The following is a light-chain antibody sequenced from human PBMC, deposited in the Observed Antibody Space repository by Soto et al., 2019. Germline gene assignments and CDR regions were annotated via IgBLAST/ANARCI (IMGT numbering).Light chain of an antibody. CDR2: DVT. J-gene: IGLJ3*02. V-gene: IGLV2-23*02. CDR1: STDIGSYNL. Sequence: QSALTQPASVSGSPGQSITISCTGTSTDIGSYNLVSWYQHHPGNAPKLMIYDVTERPSGVSNRFSGSKSGNTASLTISGLQAEDEAHYHCLSYAGPTTWVFGGGTKVTVL. CDR3: LSYAGPTTWV.